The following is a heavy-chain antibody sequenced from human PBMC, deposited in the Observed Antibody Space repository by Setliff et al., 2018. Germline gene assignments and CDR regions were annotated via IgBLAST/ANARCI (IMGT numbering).Heavy chain of an antibody. D-gene: IGHD6-25*01. J-gene: IGHJ3*02. V-gene: IGHV3-20*04. CDR3: ARSPANGGHDAFDI. Sequence: SGGSLRLSCAASGFRFGEYSMSWVRQAPGKGLEWVSGLSWRGDNIGYADSVKGRFTISRDNAKNSLYLQMNSLGAEDTAVYYCARSPANGGHDAFDIWGQGTMVTVSS. CDR1: GFRFGEYS. CDR2: LSWRGDNI.